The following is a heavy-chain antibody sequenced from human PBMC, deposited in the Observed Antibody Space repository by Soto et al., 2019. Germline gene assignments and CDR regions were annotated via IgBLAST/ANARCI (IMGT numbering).Heavy chain of an antibody. CDR1: GFTFSSYA. D-gene: IGHD6-13*01. Sequence: EVQLLESGGGLVQPGGSLRLSCAASGFTFSSYAMNWVRQAPGKGLEWVSVISGSDGSTYYADSVKGRFTISRDKSRTTLHRQMNSLRAEATAVYYCARRSSSWYFDYWGQGTLVTFSS. CDR2: ISGSDGST. CDR3: ARRSSSWYFDY. V-gene: IGHV3-23*01. J-gene: IGHJ4*02.